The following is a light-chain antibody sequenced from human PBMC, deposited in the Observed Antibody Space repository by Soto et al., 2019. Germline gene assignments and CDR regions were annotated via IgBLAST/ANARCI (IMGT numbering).Light chain of an antibody. CDR3: QQYNDWPPIT. Sequence: EIVLTQSPVILSVSPGETATLSCRASESVTRNLAWYQHMPGQAPRLLVFHASVRATGIPDRFSGSGSGTEFSLTISHLQSEDFAVYFCQQYNDWPPITFGQGTRLEIK. V-gene: IGKV3-15*01. J-gene: IGKJ5*01. CDR1: ESVTRN. CDR2: HAS.